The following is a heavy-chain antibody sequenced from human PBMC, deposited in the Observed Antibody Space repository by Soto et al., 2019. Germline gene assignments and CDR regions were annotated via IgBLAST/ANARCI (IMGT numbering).Heavy chain of an antibody. J-gene: IGHJ4*02. V-gene: IGHV4-34*01. CDR1: GGTFSGYY. CDR3: ARGEVVVVAATPYYFDY. CDR2: INHSGST. Sequence: SETLSLTCAVYGGTFSGYYWSWIRQPPGKGLEWIGEINHSGSTNYNPSLKSRVTISVDTSKNQFSLKLSSVTAADTAVYYCARGEVVVVAATPYYFDYWGQGTLVTVSS. D-gene: IGHD2-15*01.